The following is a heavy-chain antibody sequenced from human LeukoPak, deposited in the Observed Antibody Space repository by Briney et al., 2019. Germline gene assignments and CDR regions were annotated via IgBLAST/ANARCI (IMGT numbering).Heavy chain of an antibody. D-gene: IGHD3-10*01. J-gene: IGHJ4*02. CDR2: INPNSGGT. CDR3: ARVITMAGSYYFDY. CDR1: GYTFTGYY. Sequence: ASVKVSCKASGYTFTGYYMHWVRQAPGQGLEWMGWINPNSGGTNYAQKFQGRVTMTRDTSISTAYMELSRLRSDDTAVYYCARVITMAGSYYFDYWGQGTLVTVSS. V-gene: IGHV1-2*02.